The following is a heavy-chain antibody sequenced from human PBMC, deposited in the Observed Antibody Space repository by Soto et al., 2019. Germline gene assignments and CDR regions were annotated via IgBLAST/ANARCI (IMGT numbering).Heavy chain of an antibody. CDR3: ARGRYGDY. CDR2: ISPHNGNK. Sequence: QVHLVQSGAEVKKPGASLKVSCKVSGSTFTSYGITWVRQPPGQGLEWMGWISPHNGNKDYEQKLKGRVTVTRDTSTSTAYLELRSLRSDDTAVYSCARGRYGDYWGQGALVTVSS. V-gene: IGHV1-18*01. D-gene: IGHD1-1*01. J-gene: IGHJ4*02. CDR1: GSTFTSYG.